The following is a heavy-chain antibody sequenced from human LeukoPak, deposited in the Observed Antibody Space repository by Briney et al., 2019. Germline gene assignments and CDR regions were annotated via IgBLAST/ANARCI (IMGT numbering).Heavy chain of an antibody. CDR1: GGTFSSYA. CDR2: IIPIFGTA. V-gene: IGHV1-69*13. CDR3: ARFRVVPAATAFDY. Sequence: SVKVSCKASGGTFSSYAISWVRQAPGQGLEWMGGIIPIFGTANYAQKFQGRVTITADESTSTAYMELSSLRSEDTAVYYCARFRVVPAATAFDYWGQGTLVTVSS. D-gene: IGHD2-2*01. J-gene: IGHJ4*02.